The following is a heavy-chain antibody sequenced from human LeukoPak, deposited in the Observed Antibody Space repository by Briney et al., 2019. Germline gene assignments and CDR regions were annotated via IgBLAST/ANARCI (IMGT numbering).Heavy chain of an antibody. Sequence: GASVKVSCKASGYTFKSYGINWVRQAPGQGLEWMGWINNYNGHTIYAQKVQGRVTLTTDTSTRTAYMELRTLRSDDTAVYYCARDRRWAATGRPYYKNGMDVWGQGTPVTISS. CDR2: INNYNGHT. CDR1: GYTFKSYG. D-gene: IGHD6-13*01. J-gene: IGHJ6*02. V-gene: IGHV1-18*01. CDR3: ARDRRWAATGRPYYKNGMDV.